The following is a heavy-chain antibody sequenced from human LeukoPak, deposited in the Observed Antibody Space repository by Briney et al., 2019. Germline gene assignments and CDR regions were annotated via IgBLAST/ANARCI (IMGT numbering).Heavy chain of an antibody. CDR3: ARVAHSNWGEPYYYYMDV. J-gene: IGHJ6*03. V-gene: IGHV4-39*07. D-gene: IGHD7-27*01. CDR1: GGSISTSNYY. Sequence: PSETLSLTCTVSGGSISTSNYYWGWIRQPPGKGLEWIGNIFYSGSTYYNPSLKSRVTISVDTSKNQFSLKLSSVTAADTAVYYCARVAHSNWGEPYYYYMDVWGKGTTVTVSS. CDR2: IFYSGST.